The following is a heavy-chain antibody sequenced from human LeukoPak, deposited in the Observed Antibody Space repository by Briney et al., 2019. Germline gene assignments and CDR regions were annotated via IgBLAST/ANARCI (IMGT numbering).Heavy chain of an antibody. CDR2: IYTSGST. V-gene: IGHV4-61*02. CDR3: ARDTFDIVVVPAARYYYYYYMDI. D-gene: IGHD2-2*01. Sequence: SQTLSLTFTVSGDSITSGSYYWSWVRQPAGKGLEWIGRIYTSGSTNYNPSLKSRVTMSVDTSKNQFSLKLSSVTAADTAVYYCARDTFDIVVVPAARYYYYYYMDIWGKGTTVTVSS. J-gene: IGHJ6*03. CDR1: GDSITSGSYY.